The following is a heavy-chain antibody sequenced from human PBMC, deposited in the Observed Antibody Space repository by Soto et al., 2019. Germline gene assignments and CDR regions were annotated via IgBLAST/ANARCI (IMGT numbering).Heavy chain of an antibody. CDR2: ISWNSGSI. Sequence: EVQLVESGGGLVQPGRSLRLSCAASGFTFDDYAMHWVRQAPGKGLEWVSGISWNSGSIGYADSVKGRFTISRDNAKNSLYLQMNSLRAEDTALYYCAKDMMGYSSGWYEGARYFDLWGRGTLVTVSS. V-gene: IGHV3-9*01. D-gene: IGHD6-19*01. J-gene: IGHJ2*01. CDR1: GFTFDDYA. CDR3: AKDMMGYSSGWYEGARYFDL.